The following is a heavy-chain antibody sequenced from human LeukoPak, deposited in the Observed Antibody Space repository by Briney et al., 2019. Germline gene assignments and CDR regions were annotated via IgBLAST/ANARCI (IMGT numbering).Heavy chain of an antibody. J-gene: IGHJ3*02. D-gene: IGHD3-3*01. Sequence: SETLSLTCAVYGGSFSGSYWSWIRQHPGKGLEWIGEINHSGGTNYNPSLKSRVTISVDTSKNQFSLKLSSVTAADTAVYYCARGSGVENFWSGYYSAFDIWGQGTMVTVSS. CDR2: INHSGGT. V-gene: IGHV4-34*01. CDR3: ARGSGVENFWSGYYSAFDI. CDR1: GGSFSGSY.